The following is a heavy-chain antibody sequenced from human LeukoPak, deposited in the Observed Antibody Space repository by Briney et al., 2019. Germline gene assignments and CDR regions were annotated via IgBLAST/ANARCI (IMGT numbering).Heavy chain of an antibody. CDR3: ARDDYGDYYFDY. Sequence: GGSLRLSCAASGFTVSSNYMSWVRQAPGKGLEWVSVIYSGGSTYYADSVKGRFTISRDNSKNTLYLQMNSLRAEDTAVYYCARDDYGDYYFDYWGQGTLVAVSS. V-gene: IGHV3-53*01. CDR1: GFTVSSNY. D-gene: IGHD4-17*01. CDR2: IYSGGST. J-gene: IGHJ4*02.